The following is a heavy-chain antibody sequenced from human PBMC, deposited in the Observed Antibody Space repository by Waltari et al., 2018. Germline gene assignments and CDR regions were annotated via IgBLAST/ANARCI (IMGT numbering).Heavy chain of an antibody. CDR2: INPSGGST. D-gene: IGHD2-2*02. Sequence: QVQLVQSGAEVKKPGASVKVSCKASGYTFTSYYMHWVRQAPGQGLEWMGIINPSGGSTSYAQKFQGRVTMTRDTSTSTVYMELSSLRSEDTAVYYCARVSGEYCSSTSCSTIFDYWGQGTLVTVSS. J-gene: IGHJ4*02. CDR3: ARVSGEYCSSTSCSTIFDY. V-gene: IGHV1-46*01. CDR1: GYTFTSYY.